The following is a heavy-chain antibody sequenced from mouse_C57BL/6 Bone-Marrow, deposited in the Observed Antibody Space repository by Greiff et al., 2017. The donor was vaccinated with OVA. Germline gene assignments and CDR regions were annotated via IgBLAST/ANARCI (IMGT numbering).Heavy chain of an antibody. Sequence: QVQLQQPGAELVKPGASVKMSCKASGYTFTRSWITWVTQRPGPGLEWIGDIYPGSGSTNSNEKFKRKATLTVDTSSSTAYMQLSSLTSEDSAVYYCARRGYGSREDAMDYWGQGTSVTVSS. CDR3: ARRGYGSREDAMDY. D-gene: IGHD1-1*01. CDR1: GYTFTRSW. CDR2: IYPGSGST. J-gene: IGHJ4*01. V-gene: IGHV1-55*01.